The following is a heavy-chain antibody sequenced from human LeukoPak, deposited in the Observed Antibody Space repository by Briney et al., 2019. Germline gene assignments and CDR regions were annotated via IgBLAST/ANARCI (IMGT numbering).Heavy chain of an antibody. V-gene: IGHV3-30*02. D-gene: IGHD1-26*01. J-gene: IGHJ6*03. Sequence: PGGSLRLSCAASGFTFSSYGMHSVRQAPGRGLEWVAFIRYDGSNKYYADSVKGRFTISRDNSKNTLYLQMNSLRAEDTAVYYCAKGGGWEVQYYYYYMDVWGKGTTVTISS. CDR3: AKGGGWEVQYYYYYMDV. CDR2: IRYDGSNK. CDR1: GFTFSSYG.